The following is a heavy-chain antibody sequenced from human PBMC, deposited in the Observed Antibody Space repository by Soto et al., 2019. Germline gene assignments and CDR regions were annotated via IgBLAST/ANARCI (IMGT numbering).Heavy chain of an antibody. CDR2: INHSGNT. J-gene: IGHJ6*03. CDR1: GGSFSGYY. Sequence: SETLSLTCAFYGGSFSGYYWTWIRQAPGKGLEWIGEINHSGNTNYNPSLKSRDTLSIEMSQNQFSLELSSVTAADTAVYYWARGRGYQRVYYYYMDVWGKGTPVTVSS. V-gene: IGHV4-34*01. D-gene: IGHD6-25*01. CDR3: ARGRGYQRVYYYYMDV.